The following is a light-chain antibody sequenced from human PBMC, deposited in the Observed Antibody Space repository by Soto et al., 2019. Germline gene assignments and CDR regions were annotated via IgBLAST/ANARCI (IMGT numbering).Light chain of an antibody. CDR1: SSDVGGHNY. V-gene: IGLV2-14*03. CDR3: SSYTFTSTLYV. Sequence: LTQPASVSGSPGQSITISCTGSSSDVGGHNYVSWYQQHPGKAPRLMIYEVTKRPSGVSNRFSGSKSGNTASLTISGLQAEDEADYYCSSYTFTSTLYVFGTGTKVTVL. CDR2: EVT. J-gene: IGLJ1*01.